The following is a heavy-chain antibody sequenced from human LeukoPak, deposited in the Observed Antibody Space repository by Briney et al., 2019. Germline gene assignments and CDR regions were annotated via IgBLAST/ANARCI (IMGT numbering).Heavy chain of an antibody. CDR1: GFTFSSYW. D-gene: IGHD6-19*01. J-gene: IGHJ4*02. CDR3: ARDSSIAVAGPLDY. CDR2: IKQDGSEK. Sequence: GGSLRLSCAASGFTFSSYWMSWVRQAPGKGLEWVANIKQDGSEKYYVDSVKGRFTISRGNAKNSLYLQMNSLRAEDTAVYYCARDSSIAVAGPLDYWGQGTLVTVSS. V-gene: IGHV3-7*03.